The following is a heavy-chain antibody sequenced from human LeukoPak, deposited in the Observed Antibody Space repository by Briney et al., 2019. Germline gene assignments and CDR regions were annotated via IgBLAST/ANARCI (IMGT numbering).Heavy chain of an antibody. CDR2: IYSGGST. D-gene: IGHD6-13*01. CDR3: ATLPADSSSWSYYYYMDV. CDR1: GFTVSSNY. Sequence: GGSLGLSCAASGFTVSSNYMSWVRQAPGKGLEWVSVIYSGGSTYYADSVKGRFTISRDNSKNTLYLQMNSLRAEDTAVYYCATLPADSSSWSYYYYMDVWGKGTTVTVSS. V-gene: IGHV3-66*02. J-gene: IGHJ6*03.